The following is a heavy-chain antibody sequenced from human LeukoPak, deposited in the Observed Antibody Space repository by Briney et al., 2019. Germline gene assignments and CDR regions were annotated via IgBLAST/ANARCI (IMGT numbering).Heavy chain of an antibody. V-gene: IGHV1-2*02. D-gene: IGHD2-2*03. J-gene: IGHJ6*03. Sequence: ASVKVSCKASGYTFTGYYMHWVRQAPGQGLEWMGWINPNSGDTKYAQKFQGRVTMTRDTSISTAYMDLSSLRSDDTAVYYCARVMDNYYYYYMDVWGKGTTVTVSS. CDR1: GYTFTGYY. CDR2: INPNSGDT. CDR3: ARVMDNYYYYYMDV.